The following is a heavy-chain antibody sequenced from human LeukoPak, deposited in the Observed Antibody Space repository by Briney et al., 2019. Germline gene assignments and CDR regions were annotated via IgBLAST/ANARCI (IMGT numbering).Heavy chain of an antibody. J-gene: IGHJ5*02. CDR1: GFTFDDYA. V-gene: IGHV3-9*01. D-gene: IGHD6-19*01. Sequence: GRSLRRSCAASGFTFDDYAMHWVRQAPGKGLEWVSGISWSSGSIGYADSVKGRFTISRDNAKNSLYLQMNSLRAEDTALYYCAKDTGANIAVAGMDLAGGVRPRFDPWGQGTLVTVSS. CDR3: AKDTGANIAVAGMDLAGGVRPRFDP. CDR2: ISWSSGSI.